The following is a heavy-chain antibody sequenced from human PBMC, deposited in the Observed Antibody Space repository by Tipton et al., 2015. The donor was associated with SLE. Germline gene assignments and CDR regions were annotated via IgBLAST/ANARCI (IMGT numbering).Heavy chain of an antibody. J-gene: IGHJ3*01. V-gene: IGHV4-59*12. CDR3: VRELDTFEV. Sequence: TLSLTCTVSGGSISSYYWSWIRQPPGKGLEWIGYIYYSGSTNYNPSLKSRVTISIDTSKNQFSLDLTSVTAADTAVYYCVRELDTFEVWGPGTLVTVSS. CDR1: GGSISSYY. CDR2: IYYSGST.